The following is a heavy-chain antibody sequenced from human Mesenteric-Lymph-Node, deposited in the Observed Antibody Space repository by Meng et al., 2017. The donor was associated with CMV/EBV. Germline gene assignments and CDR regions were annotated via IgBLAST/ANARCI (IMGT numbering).Heavy chain of an antibody. D-gene: IGHD2-2*01. CDR2: IYYSGST. CDR3: ARVSCSSTSCYGDYYYYGMDV. V-gene: IGHV4-59*01. CDR1: GASISSYY. Sequence: SETLSLTCTVSGASISSYYWSWIRQPPGKGLEWIAYIYYSGSTNYNPSLKSRVTISVDTSKNQFSLKLSSVTAADTAVYYCARVSCSSTSCYGDYYYYGMDVWGQGTTVTVSS. J-gene: IGHJ6*02.